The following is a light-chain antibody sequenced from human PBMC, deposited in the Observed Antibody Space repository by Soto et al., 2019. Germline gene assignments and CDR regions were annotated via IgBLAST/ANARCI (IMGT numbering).Light chain of an antibody. CDR2: KAS. J-gene: IGKJ1*01. Sequence: DIQMTQSPSTLSASVGGRVTITCRASQSISVWLAWYQQKPGKAPKPLIYKASSLESGVPSRFSGSGSGTEFTLTISSLQPDDFATYFCHQYHSFSRTFGPGTRVEIK. CDR3: HQYHSFSRT. CDR1: QSISVW. V-gene: IGKV1-5*03.